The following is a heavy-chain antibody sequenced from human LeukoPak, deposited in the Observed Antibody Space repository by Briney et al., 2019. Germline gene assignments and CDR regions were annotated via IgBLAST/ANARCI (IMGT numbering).Heavy chain of an antibody. V-gene: IGHV3-48*03. CDR3: AKDQEYSSSWYSFDY. CDR2: ISSSGSTI. Sequence: PGGSLRLSCAASGFTFSSYEMNWVRQAPGKGLEWVSYISSSGSTIYYADSVKGRFTISRDNSKNTLYLQMNSLRAEDTAVYYCAKDQEYSSSWYSFDYWGQGTLVTVSS. CDR1: GFTFSSYE. J-gene: IGHJ4*02. D-gene: IGHD6-13*01.